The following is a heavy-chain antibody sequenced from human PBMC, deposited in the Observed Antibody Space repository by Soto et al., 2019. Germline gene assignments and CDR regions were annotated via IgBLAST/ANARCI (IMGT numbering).Heavy chain of an antibody. CDR1: GFTFSSYG. CDR2: ISYDGSNK. D-gene: IGHD3-9*01. CDR3: AKDSRSPLRYFDWPAYYGMDV. J-gene: IGHJ6*02. Sequence: PGGSLRLSCAASGFTFSSYGMHWVRQAPSKGLEWVAVISYDGSNKYYADSVKGRFTISRDNSKNTLYLQMNSLRAEDTAVYYCAKDSRSPLRYFDWPAYYGMDVWGQGTTVT. V-gene: IGHV3-30*18.